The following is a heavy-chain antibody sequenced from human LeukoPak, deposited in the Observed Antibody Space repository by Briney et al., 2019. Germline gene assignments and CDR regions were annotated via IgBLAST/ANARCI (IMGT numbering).Heavy chain of an antibody. CDR2: IRSKAYGGTT. D-gene: IGHD4/OR15-4a*01. V-gene: IGHV3-49*04. CDR1: GLTVSSNY. J-gene: IGHJ6*02. CDR3: TRDKVPDYYYYGMDV. Sequence: GGSLRLSCAASGLTVSSNYMSWVRQAPGKGLEWVGFIRSKAYGGTTEYAASVKGRFTISRDDSKSIAYLQMNSLKTEDTAVYYCTRDKVPDYYYYGMDVWGQGTTVTVSS.